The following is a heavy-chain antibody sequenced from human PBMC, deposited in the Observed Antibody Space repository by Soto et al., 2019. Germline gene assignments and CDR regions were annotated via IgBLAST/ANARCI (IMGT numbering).Heavy chain of an antibody. CDR1: GYTFISYA. J-gene: IGHJ6*02. CDR2: ISAYNDNT. V-gene: IGHV1-18*01. CDR3: AMVDVYVTPSPQDV. Sequence: SVKVSCKASGYTFISYAISWVRQAPGQGLEWMGWISAYNDNTKYAQKLQGRVTLTTDTSTSTAYMELRSLRSNDTAIYYCAMVDVYVTPSPQDVWGQGTTVTVSS. D-gene: IGHD3-16*01.